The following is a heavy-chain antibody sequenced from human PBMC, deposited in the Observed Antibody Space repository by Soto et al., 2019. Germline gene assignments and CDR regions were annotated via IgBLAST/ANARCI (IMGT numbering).Heavy chain of an antibody. CDR1: NFSISSGYY. D-gene: IGHD1-26*01. CDR2: IYRSGTT. J-gene: IGHJ4*02. Sequence: SETLSLTCVVSNFSISSGYYWGWIRQSPGKGLEWIASIYRSGTTSYNPSLKSRVTISVDPSKNQFSLMLTAVTAADTAVYYCARTHSGSYYSVFNYWGRGSLVTSPQ. V-gene: IGHV4-38-2*01. CDR3: ARTHSGSYYSVFNY.